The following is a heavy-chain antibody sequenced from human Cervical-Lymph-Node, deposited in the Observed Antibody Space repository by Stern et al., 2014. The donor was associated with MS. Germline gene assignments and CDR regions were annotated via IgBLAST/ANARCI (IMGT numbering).Heavy chain of an antibody. CDR3: ARNGRSYGYAS. CDR2: IIPIFGTT. CDR1: GGTFNKYA. D-gene: IGHD5-18*01. V-gene: IGHV1-69*01. J-gene: IGHJ4*02. Sequence: VQLVESGAEVKKPGSSVEVSCKASGGTFNKYAINWVRQAPGQGLEWMGGIIPIFGTTNYAQQFRGRVTIRADESMATVYMQMSSLTSEDTAIYYCARNGRSYGYASWGQGTRVTVSS.